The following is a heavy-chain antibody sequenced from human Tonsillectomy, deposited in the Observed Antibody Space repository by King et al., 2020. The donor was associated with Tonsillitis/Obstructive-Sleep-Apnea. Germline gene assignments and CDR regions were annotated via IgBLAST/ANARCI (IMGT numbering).Heavy chain of an antibody. J-gene: IGHJ4*02. CDR1: GFTFSSYS. D-gene: IGHD6-6*01. CDR2: ISSSSSTI. Sequence: VQLVESGGGLVQPGGSLRLSCAASGFTFSSYSMNWVRQAPGKGLEWVSYISSSSSTIYYADSVKGRFTISRDNAKNSLYLQMNSLRDDETAVYYCARPGSSEVVDYWGQGTLVTVSS. V-gene: IGHV3-48*02. CDR3: ARPGSSEVVDY.